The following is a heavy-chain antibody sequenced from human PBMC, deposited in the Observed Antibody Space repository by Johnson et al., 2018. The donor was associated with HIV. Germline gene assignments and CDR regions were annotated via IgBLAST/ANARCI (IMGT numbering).Heavy chain of an antibody. CDR2: IYSGGST. J-gene: IGHJ3*02. Sequence: QVQLVESGGGLVKPGGSLRLSCAASGFTFSSYGMHWVRQAPGKGLEWVSVIYSGGSTYYADSVKGRFTISRDNTKNSLYLQMNSLRGEDTAVYYCAKEAITMEVDIWGQGTMVTVSS. CDR1: GFTFSSYG. V-gene: IGHV3-NL1*01. CDR3: AKEAITMEVDI. D-gene: IGHD1-14*01.